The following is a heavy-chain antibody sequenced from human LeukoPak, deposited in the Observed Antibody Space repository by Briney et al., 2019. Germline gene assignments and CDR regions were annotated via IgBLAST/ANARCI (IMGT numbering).Heavy chain of an antibody. Sequence: GGSRRLSCAASGFTFSSYAMSWVRQAPGKGLEWVSAISGSGGSTYYADSVKGRFTISRDNSKNTLYLQMNSLRAEDTAVYYCEKRGGSYSSGWYDDYWGQGTLVTVSS. J-gene: IGHJ4*02. CDR3: EKRGGSYSSGWYDDY. CDR2: ISGSGGST. D-gene: IGHD6-19*01. V-gene: IGHV3-23*01. CDR1: GFTFSSYA.